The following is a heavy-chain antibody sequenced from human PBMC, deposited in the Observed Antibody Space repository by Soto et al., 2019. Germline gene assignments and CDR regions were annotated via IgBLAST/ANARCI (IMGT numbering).Heavy chain of an antibody. D-gene: IGHD3-10*01. Sequence: GGSLRLSCAASGAAFSGNSMNWVRQAPGKGLEWVPYISSSSIYTYYADSVKGRFTISRDNAKNSLYLQMNSLRVEDTAIYYCASRSSPITMDRGVVMYYGMDVWGQGXTVTVSS. CDR2: ISSSSIYT. CDR1: GAAFSGNS. V-gene: IGHV3-21*01. CDR3: ASRSSPITMDRGVVMYYGMDV. J-gene: IGHJ6*02.